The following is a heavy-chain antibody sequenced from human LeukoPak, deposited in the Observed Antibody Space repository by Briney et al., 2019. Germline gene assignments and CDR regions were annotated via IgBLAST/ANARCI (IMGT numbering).Heavy chain of an antibody. V-gene: IGHV3-30*18. CDR3: AKDRGGPTDS. D-gene: IGHD2-15*01. CDR1: GFTFTSYA. CDR2: ISYDGSDK. Sequence: GRSLRHSCAASGFTFTSYAMHWVRPAPGKGLECVALISYDGSDKYYADSVKGRFTISRDNSKNTLYLQMYSLRAEDTAIYYCAKDRGGPTDSWGQGTLVTVSS. J-gene: IGHJ4*02.